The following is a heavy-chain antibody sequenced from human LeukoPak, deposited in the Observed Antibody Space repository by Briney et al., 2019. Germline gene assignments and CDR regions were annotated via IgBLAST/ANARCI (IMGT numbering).Heavy chain of an antibody. CDR2: ISSIGSTI. V-gene: IGHV3-48*03. CDR3: ARGVYYGMDV. CDR1: GFTFSSYE. J-gene: IGHJ6*04. Sequence: PGRSPRPSCAASGFTFSSYEMKWARQPPGKGRGWVSYISSIGSTIYYADSVKGRFTISRDNAKNSLYLQMNSLRAEDTAVYYCARGVYYGMDVWGKGTTVTVSS.